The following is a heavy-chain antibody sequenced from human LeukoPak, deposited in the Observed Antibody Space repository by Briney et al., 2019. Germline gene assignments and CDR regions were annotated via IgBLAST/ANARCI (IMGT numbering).Heavy chain of an antibody. CDR1: GFTFSSYA. V-gene: IGHV3-23*01. CDR2: ISNSGGST. J-gene: IGHJ4*02. CDR3: AKETSSSFDY. D-gene: IGHD6-6*01. Sequence: PGGSLRLSCAASGFTFSSYAMNWVRQAPGKGLEWVSGISNSGGSTYYADSVKGRFTLSRDNSKNTLYLQMNSLRAEDTAVYYCAKETSSSFDYWGQGTLVTVSS.